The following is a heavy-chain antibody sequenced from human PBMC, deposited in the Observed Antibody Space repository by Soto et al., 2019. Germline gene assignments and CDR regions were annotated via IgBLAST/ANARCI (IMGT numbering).Heavy chain of an antibody. V-gene: IGHV4-30-2*01. D-gene: IGHD3-16*01. CDR3: ARAVAPYLGTWFDP. Sequence: QLQLQESGSGLVKPSQTLSLTCAVSGGSISSGNSYAWSWIRQPPGKGLEWSGSISHTGRTSYNPSLKGRVTMSVDKSKNQFSLKLSSVTAADMAVYYCARAVAPYLGTWFDPWGQGSLVIVSS. J-gene: IGHJ5*02. CDR1: GGSISSGNSYA. CDR2: ISHTGRT.